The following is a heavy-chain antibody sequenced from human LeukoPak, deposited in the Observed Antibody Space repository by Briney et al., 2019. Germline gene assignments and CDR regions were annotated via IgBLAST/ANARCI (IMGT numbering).Heavy chain of an antibody. CDR2: INTNTGNP. V-gene: IGHV7-4-1*02. D-gene: IGHD2-15*01. Sequence: GASVKVSCKASGYTFTSYAMKWVRQAPGQGLEWRGWINTNTGNPTYAQGFTGRFVFSLDTSVSTAYLQISSLKAEDTAVYYCARDAWAEVAADNWFDPWGQGTLVTVSS. J-gene: IGHJ5*02. CDR1: GYTFTSYA. CDR3: ARDAWAEVAADNWFDP.